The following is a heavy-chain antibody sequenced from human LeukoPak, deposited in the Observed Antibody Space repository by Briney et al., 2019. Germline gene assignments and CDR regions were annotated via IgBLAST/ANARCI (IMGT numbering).Heavy chain of an antibody. J-gene: IGHJ4*02. Sequence: PGGSLRLSCAASGFTFNIYAMHWVRQAPGKGLEWVAVISYDGSKTYYADSVKGRFTISRDNSKNTLYLQMNSLRGEDTAVYFCARGGVQLWYADYWGQGTLVTVSS. CDR2: ISYDGSKT. CDR1: GFTFNIYA. CDR3: ARGGVQLWYADY. V-gene: IGHV3-30-3*01. D-gene: IGHD5-18*01.